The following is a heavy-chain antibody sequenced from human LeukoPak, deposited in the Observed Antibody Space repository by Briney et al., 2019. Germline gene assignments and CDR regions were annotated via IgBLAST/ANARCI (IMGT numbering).Heavy chain of an antibody. J-gene: IGHJ4*02. V-gene: IGHV3-53*01. CDR2: IYSGGST. CDR3: AKEGPYGDWYYFDY. D-gene: IGHD4-17*01. Sequence: GGSLRLSCAASGFTVSSNYMSWVRQAPGKGLEWVSVIYSGGSTYYADSVKGRFTISRDNSKNTLYLQMNSLRAEDTAVYYCAKEGPYGDWYYFDYWGQGTLVTVSS. CDR1: GFTVSSNY.